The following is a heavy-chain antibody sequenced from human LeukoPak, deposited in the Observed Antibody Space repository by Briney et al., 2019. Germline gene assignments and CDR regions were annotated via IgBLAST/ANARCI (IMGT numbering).Heavy chain of an antibody. CDR1: GFDFHDNA. Sequence: GGSLRLSCVASGFDFHDNAMHGVRQAPGKGLEWGAVRAYNGKRTIYTDCVNARFTIARDKPKNTLFLQIDSLTTEDTAVYYCARDPFGGMPDYLHLCGQGHLVTVSS. CDR3: ARDPFGGMPDYLHL. J-gene: IGHJ1*01. CDR2: RAYNGKRT. D-gene: IGHD3-10*01. V-gene: IGHV3-30*04.